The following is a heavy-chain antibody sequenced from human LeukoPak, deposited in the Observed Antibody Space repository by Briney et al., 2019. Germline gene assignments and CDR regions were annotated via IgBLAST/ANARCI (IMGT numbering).Heavy chain of an antibody. D-gene: IGHD5-24*01. CDR1: SGSFSGYY. J-gene: IGHJ4*02. Sequence: SETLSLTCAVYSGSFSGYYWSWIRQPPGKGLEWIGEINHSGSTNYNPSLKSRVTISVDTSKNQFSLKLSSVTAADTAVYYCARHNSDGYNRPFDYWGQGTLVTVSS. CDR2: INHSGST. V-gene: IGHV4-34*01. CDR3: ARHNSDGYNRPFDY.